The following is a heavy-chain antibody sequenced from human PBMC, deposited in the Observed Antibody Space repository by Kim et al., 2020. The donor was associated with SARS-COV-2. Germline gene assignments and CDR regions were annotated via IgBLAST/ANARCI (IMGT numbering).Heavy chain of an antibody. V-gene: IGHV4-34*01. D-gene: IGHD3-10*01. J-gene: IGHJ4*02. CDR1: GGSFSGYY. CDR3: ARVRGLLWFGASGYFDY. CDR2: INHSGST. Sequence: SETLSLTCAVYGGSFSGYYWSWIRQPPGKGLEWIGEINHSGSTNYNPSLKSRVTISVETSKNQFSLKLSSVTAADTAVYYCARVRGLLWFGASGYFDYWGQGTLVTVSS.